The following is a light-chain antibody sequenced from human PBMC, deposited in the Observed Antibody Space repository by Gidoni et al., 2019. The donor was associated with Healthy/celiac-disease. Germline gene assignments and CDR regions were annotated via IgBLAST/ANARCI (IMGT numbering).Light chain of an antibody. V-gene: IGKV3-15*01. CDR2: GAS. CDR1: PSVSSN. Sequence: EIVMTQSPATLSVSPGERATLSCRASPSVSSNLAWYQQQPGQAPRLLIYGASTRATGIPARFSGSGSGTEFTLTISSLQSEDFAVYYCQQYNNWPYTFGQGTKLEIK. CDR3: QQYNNWPYT. J-gene: IGKJ2*01.